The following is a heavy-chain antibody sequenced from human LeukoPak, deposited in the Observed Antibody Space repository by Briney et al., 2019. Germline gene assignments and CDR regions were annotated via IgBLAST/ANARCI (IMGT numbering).Heavy chain of an antibody. CDR1: GFTVSSNY. D-gene: IGHD1-26*01. Sequence: SGGSLRLSYAASGFTVSSNYMSWVRQAPGKGLEWVSVIYSGGSTYYADSVKGRFTISRDNSKNTLYLQMNSLRAEDTAVYYCARVGTTRLIDYWGQGTLVTVSA. V-gene: IGHV3-53*01. CDR2: IYSGGST. CDR3: ARVGTTRLIDY. J-gene: IGHJ4*02.